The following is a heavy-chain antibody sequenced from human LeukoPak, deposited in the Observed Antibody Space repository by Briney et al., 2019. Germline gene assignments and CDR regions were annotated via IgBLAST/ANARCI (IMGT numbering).Heavy chain of an antibody. Sequence: PSETLSLTCTVSGGSISSYYWSWIRQPPGKGLEWIGYIYYRGSTNYNPSLKRRVTISVDTSKNQFSLKLSSVTAADTAVYYCARARIAVAGYWFDPWGQGTLVTVSS. CDR1: GGSISSYY. V-gene: IGHV4-59*01. D-gene: IGHD6-19*01. CDR2: IYYRGST. J-gene: IGHJ5*02. CDR3: ARARIAVAGYWFDP.